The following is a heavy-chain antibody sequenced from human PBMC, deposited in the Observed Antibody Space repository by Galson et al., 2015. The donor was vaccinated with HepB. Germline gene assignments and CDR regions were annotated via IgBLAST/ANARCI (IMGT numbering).Heavy chain of an antibody. D-gene: IGHD2-2*01. V-gene: IGHV3-30*18. CDR2: ISYDGSNK. CDR3: AKGLGIYQLLFSFDY. CDR1: GFTFSSYG. Sequence: SLRLSCAASGFTFSSYGMHWVRQAPGKGLEWVAVISYDGSNKYYADSVKGRFTISRDNSKNTLYLQMNSLRAEDTAVYYCAKGLGIYQLLFSFDYWGQGTLVTVSS. J-gene: IGHJ4*02.